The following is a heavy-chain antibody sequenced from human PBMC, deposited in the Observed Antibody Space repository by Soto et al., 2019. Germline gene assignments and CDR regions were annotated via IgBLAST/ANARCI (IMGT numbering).Heavy chain of an antibody. V-gene: IGHV1-18*01. Sequence: QVQLVQSGAEVKKPGASVKVSCKASGYTFTSYGISWVRQAPGQGLEWMGWISAYNGNTNYAQKLKGRVTMTTDTSTSTAYMELRSLRSDDTAVYYCARAWTASDYTQGNWFDPWGQGTLVTVSS. CDR1: GYTFTSYG. J-gene: IGHJ5*02. CDR3: ARAWTASDYTQGNWFDP. CDR2: ISAYNGNT. D-gene: IGHD4-4*01.